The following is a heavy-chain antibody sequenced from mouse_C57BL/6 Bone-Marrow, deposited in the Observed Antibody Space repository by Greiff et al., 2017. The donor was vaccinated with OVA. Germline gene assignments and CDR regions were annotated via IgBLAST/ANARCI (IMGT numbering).Heavy chain of an antibody. J-gene: IGHJ3*01. V-gene: IGHV1-55*01. CDR2: IYPGSGST. CDR1: GYTFTSYW. CDR3: ALKLGRSVWFAY. Sequence: QVQLQQPGAELVKPGASVKMSCKASGYTFTSYWITWVKQRPGQGLEWIGDIYPGSGSTNYNEKFKSKATLTVDTSSSTAYMQLSSLTSEDSAVYYCALKLGRSVWFAYWGQGTLVTVSA. D-gene: IGHD4-1*01.